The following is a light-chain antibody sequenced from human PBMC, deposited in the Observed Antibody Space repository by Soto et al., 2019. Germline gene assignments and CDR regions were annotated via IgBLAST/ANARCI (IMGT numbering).Light chain of an antibody. Sequence: DIQMTQSPSSLSASVGDRVTITCRASQSITRFLNWYQQKSGKAPKLLIYAASSLQSGVPSRFSGSGYGTDFTLTISNLKPEDFATYYCQQNYSPPQITFGQGTRLEI. J-gene: IGKJ5*01. CDR2: AAS. CDR3: QQNYSPPQIT. CDR1: QSITRF. V-gene: IGKV1-39*01.